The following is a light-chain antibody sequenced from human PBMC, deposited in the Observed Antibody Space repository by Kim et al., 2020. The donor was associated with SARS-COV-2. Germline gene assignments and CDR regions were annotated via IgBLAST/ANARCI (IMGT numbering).Light chain of an antibody. CDR3: HQAKTLPPT. Sequence: IQMTQSPSSVYASVGDRVTISCRASRRVGTYLIWYQQSPGKVPKLLIHDASHLQGGVPSRFSGSGSGTDFTLTINNLQPEDSAVYYCHQAKTLPPTFGGGTKVEIK. CDR1: RRVGTY. J-gene: IGKJ4*01. V-gene: IGKV1-12*01. CDR2: DAS.